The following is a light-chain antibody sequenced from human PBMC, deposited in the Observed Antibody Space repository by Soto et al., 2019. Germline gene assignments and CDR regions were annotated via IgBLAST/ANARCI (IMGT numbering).Light chain of an antibody. Sequence: QSVLTQPASVSGSPGQSITISCTGTSSDVGGYNYVSWYQQHPGKVPKLMIYEVSYRPSGVSNRFSGSKSGNTASLTISVLQAEDEADYYCTSYTTISTLAFGGGTKVTVL. J-gene: IGLJ3*02. V-gene: IGLV2-14*01. CDR3: TSYTTISTLA. CDR2: EVS. CDR1: SSDVGGYNY.